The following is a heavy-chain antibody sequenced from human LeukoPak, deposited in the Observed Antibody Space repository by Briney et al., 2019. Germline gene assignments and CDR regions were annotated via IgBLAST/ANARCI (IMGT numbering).Heavy chain of an antibody. J-gene: IGHJ4*02. CDR3: ARSGRGYYDSSGYSLLFDY. CDR2: IYTSGST. D-gene: IGHD3-22*01. CDR1: GGSISSSSYY. V-gene: IGHV4-39*07. Sequence: SETLSVTCTVSGGSISSSSYYWGWIRQPPGKGLEWIGRIYTSGSTNYNPSLKSRVTMSVDTSKNQFSLKLSSVTAADTAVYYCARSGRGYYDSSGYSLLFDYWGQGTLVTVSS.